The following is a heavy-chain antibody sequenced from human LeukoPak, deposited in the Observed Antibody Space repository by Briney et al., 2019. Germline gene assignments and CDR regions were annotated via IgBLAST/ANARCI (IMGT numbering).Heavy chain of an antibody. CDR3: ARSRQASGLFNS. CDR1: GFTFSGSA. CDR2: IRSKANSYAT. V-gene: IGHV3-73*01. D-gene: IGHD3-10*01. J-gene: IGHJ5*01. Sequence: GGSLRLSCAASGFTFSGSAMHWVRQASGKGLEWVGRIRSKANSYATAYAASEKGRFTISRDDSKNTAYLQMNSLKTEDTAVYYCARSRQASGLFNSWGQGTLVVVSS.